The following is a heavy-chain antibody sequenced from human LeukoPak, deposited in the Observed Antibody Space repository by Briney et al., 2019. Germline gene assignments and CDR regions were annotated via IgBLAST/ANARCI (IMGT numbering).Heavy chain of an antibody. CDR2: IYYSGST. CDR3: ASYYGSGSGYDAFDI. CDR1: GGSISSYY. D-gene: IGHD3-10*01. V-gene: IGHV4-59*08. Sequence: SETLSLTCTVSGGSISSYYWSWIRQPPGKGLEWIGYIYYSGSTNYNPSLKSRVTISVDTSKNQFSLKLSSVTAADTTVYYCASYYGSGSGYDAFDIWGQGTMVTVSS. J-gene: IGHJ3*02.